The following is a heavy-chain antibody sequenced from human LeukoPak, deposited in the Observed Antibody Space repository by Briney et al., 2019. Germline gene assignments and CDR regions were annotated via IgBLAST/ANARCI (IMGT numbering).Heavy chain of an antibody. Sequence: GRSLRLSCAASGFTFSSYAMHWVRQAPGKGLEWVAVISSDGSNEYYADSVKGRFTISRDNSKNTLYLQMNSLRADDTAVYYCARDQITTVRGIIARSTPYYDYHYMDVWGKGTTVTVSS. V-gene: IGHV3-30*04. D-gene: IGHD3-10*01. CDR1: GFTFSSYA. J-gene: IGHJ6*03. CDR3: ARDQITTVRGIIARSTPYYDYHYMDV. CDR2: ISSDGSNE.